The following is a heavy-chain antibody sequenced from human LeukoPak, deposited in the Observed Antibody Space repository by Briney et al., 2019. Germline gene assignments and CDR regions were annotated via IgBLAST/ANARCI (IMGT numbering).Heavy chain of an antibody. CDR1: GFNFTSFG. CDR2: ISGSGGST. D-gene: IGHD3-16*01. Sequence: GGSLRLSCAASGFNFTSFGMSWVRQAPGKGLEWVSAISGSGGSTYYADSVKGRFTISRDNSKNTLYLQMNSLRAEDTAVYYCAKDGKLGAFDIWGQGTMVTVSS. CDR3: AKDGKLGAFDI. V-gene: IGHV3-23*01. J-gene: IGHJ3*02.